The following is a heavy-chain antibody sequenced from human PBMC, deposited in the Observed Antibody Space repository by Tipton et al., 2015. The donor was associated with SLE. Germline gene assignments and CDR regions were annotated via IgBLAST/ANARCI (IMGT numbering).Heavy chain of an antibody. Sequence: TLSLTCTVSGGSISSSSYYWGWIRQPPGKGLEWIGSIYYSGSTYYNPSLKSRVTISVDTSKNQFSLKLSSVTAADTAVYYCAMTTGLTTVALFDYWGQGTLVTVSS. D-gene: IGHD4-23*01. V-gene: IGHV4-39*01. CDR1: GGSISSSSYY. CDR3: AMTTGLTTVALFDY. J-gene: IGHJ4*02. CDR2: IYYSGST.